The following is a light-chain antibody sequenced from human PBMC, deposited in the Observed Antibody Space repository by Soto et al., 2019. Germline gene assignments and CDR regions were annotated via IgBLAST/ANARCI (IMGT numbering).Light chain of an antibody. CDR2: WAS. CDR3: QQFFSATIT. Sequence: DIVLTQSPDSLAASLGERVTITCKSSQTVQHPSNKKNYFAWYQRKSGQPPKLLIYWASTRESGVPDRFSGSGSGTDFTLNISSLQAEDVAVYYCQQFFSATITFGQGTTVEVK. CDR1: QTVQHPSNKKNY. J-gene: IGKJ1*01. V-gene: IGKV4-1*01.